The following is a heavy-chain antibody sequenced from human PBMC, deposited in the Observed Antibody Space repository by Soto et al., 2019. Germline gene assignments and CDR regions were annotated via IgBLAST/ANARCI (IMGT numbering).Heavy chain of an antibody. CDR2: IIPILGIA. D-gene: IGHD2-2*02. V-gene: IGHV1-69*02. Sequence: SVKVSCKASGGTFSSYTISWVRQAPGQGLEWMGRIIPILGIANYAQKFQGRVTITADKSTSTAYMELSSLRSEDTAVYYCARGIYCSSTSCYKQAGIDYWGQGTLVTVSS. CDR3: ARGIYCSSTSCYKQAGIDY. CDR1: GGTFSSYT. J-gene: IGHJ4*02.